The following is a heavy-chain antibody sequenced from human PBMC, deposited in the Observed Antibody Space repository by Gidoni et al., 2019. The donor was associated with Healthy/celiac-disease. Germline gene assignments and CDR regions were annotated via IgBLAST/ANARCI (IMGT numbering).Heavy chain of an antibody. J-gene: IGHJ4*02. CDR3: AKDMGFRLGWFDY. CDR2: ISWNSGSI. Sequence: EVQLVESGGGLVQPGRSLRLSCAASGFTFDDYAMHWVRQAPGKGLEWVSGISWNSGSIGYADSVKGRFTISRDNAKNSLYLQMNSLRAEDTALYYCAKDMGFRLGWFDYWGQGTLVTVSS. CDR1: GFTFDDYA. D-gene: IGHD6-19*01. V-gene: IGHV3-9*01.